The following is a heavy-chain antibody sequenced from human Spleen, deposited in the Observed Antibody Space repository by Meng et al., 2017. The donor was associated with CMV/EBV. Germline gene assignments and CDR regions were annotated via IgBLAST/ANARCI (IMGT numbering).Heavy chain of an antibody. CDR3: ARGGGPGTTDNWFDP. J-gene: IGHJ5*02. D-gene: IGHD1-7*01. CDR2: ISHSGST. Sequence: SETLSLTCTVSGGSISSGGYYWSWIRQNPGKGLEWIGYISHSGSTYYNPSLKSRVTISVDTSKNQFSLKLSSVTAADTAVYYCARGGGPGTTDNWFDPWGQGTLVTVSS. V-gene: IGHV4-31*03. CDR1: GGSISSGGYY.